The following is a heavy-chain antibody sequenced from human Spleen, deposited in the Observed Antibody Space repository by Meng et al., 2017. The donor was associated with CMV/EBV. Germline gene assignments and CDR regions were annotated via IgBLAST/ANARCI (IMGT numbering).Heavy chain of an antibody. V-gene: IGHV5-51*01. J-gene: IGHJ6*02. CDR2: IYPADSDT. CDR1: GYSFTSYW. Sequence: GESLKISCKGSGYSFTSYWIGWVRQMPGKGLQWMGFIYPADSDTKYSPSFQGQVTISADKSINTAYLQWSSLKASDSAMFYCARVTDGMDVWGQGTTVTSP. CDR3: ARVTDGMDV.